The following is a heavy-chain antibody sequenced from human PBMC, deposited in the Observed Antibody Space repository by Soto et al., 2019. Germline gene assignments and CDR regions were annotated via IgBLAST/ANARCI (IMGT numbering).Heavy chain of an antibody. Sequence: SVKVSCKASVFTFTSSAVQCVRHSRGQRLEWIGWIVVGSGNTNYAQKFQERVTITRDMSTSTAYMELSSLRSEDTAVYYCAAVPPPGREAFDIWGQGTMVTVSS. CDR3: AAVPPPGREAFDI. V-gene: IGHV1-58*01. CDR1: VFTFTSSA. CDR2: IVVGSGNT. J-gene: IGHJ3*02.